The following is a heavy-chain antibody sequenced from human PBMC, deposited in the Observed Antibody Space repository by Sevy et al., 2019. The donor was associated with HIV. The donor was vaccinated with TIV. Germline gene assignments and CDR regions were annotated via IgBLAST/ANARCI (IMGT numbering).Heavy chain of an antibody. CDR1: GFTFDDYG. Sequence: GGSLRLSCAASGFTFDDYGMSWVRQAPGKGLEWVSGINWNGGSTGYADSVKGRFTISRDNAKNSLYLQMNSLRAEDTAFYYCARVLTDRGRPTFTQTGVAVAAYYFDYWGQGTLVTVSS. V-gene: IGHV3-20*04. CDR2: INWNGGST. CDR3: ARVLTDRGRPTFTQTGVAVAAYYFDY. D-gene: IGHD6-19*01. J-gene: IGHJ4*02.